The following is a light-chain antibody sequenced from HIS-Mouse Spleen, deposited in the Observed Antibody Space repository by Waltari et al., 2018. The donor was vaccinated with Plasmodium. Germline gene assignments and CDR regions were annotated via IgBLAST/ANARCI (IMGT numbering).Light chain of an antibody. CDR2: EGG. Sequence: QSALTQPASVSGSPGQSITISCTGTSSDVGSYNLVSWYQQHPGKAPKLMIYEGGKRRSRVLNRFCVSKYGNTASLTISGLQAEDEADYYCCSYAGSSTWVFGGGTKLTVL. CDR3: CSYAGSSTWV. J-gene: IGLJ3*02. CDR1: SSDVGSYNL. V-gene: IGLV2-23*01.